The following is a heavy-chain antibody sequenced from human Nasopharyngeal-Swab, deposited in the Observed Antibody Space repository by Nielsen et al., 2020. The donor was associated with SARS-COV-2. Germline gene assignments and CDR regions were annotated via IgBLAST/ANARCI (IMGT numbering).Heavy chain of an antibody. J-gene: IGHJ4*02. CDR3: ASDLSGRDDN. V-gene: IGHV3-74*01. CDR2: SNEDGSIT. CDR1: GFTFRNYW. Sequence: GESLKISCAASGFTFRNYWMHWVRQAPGKGLEWVSRSNEDGSITSYADSVKGRFAISRDNAKNTLYLQMTSLRAEDTAVYFCASDLSGRDDNWGQGTLVIVAA. D-gene: IGHD6-19*01.